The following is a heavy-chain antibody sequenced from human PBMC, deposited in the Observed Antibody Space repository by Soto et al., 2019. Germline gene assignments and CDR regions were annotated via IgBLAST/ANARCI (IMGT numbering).Heavy chain of an antibody. J-gene: IGHJ5*02. D-gene: IGHD6-13*01. CDR3: ARHQSHSSSYVDP. CDR1: GGSISSGDYY. V-gene: IGHV4-39*01. CDR2: IYYSGST. Sequence: SETLSLTCTVSGGSISSGDYYWSWIRQPPGKGLEWIGSIYYSGSTYYNPSLKSRVTISVDTSKNQFSLKLSSVTAADTAVDYCARHQSHSSSYVDPWGQGTLVTVSS.